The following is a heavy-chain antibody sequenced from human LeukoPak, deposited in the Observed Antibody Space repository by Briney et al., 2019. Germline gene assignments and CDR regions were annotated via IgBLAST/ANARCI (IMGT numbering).Heavy chain of an antibody. V-gene: IGHV3-7*04. Sequence: GGSLRLSCAASGFTFNIFWMSWVRQAPGKGLEWVANIKHDGSEEYYGDSVRGRFTISRDNAKNSLILQMNCLRGEDTAVYYCARALGNSTGDYWGQGTLVTVSS. J-gene: IGHJ4*02. CDR1: GFTFNIFW. CDR3: ARALGNSTGDY. D-gene: IGHD7-27*01. CDR2: IKHDGSEE.